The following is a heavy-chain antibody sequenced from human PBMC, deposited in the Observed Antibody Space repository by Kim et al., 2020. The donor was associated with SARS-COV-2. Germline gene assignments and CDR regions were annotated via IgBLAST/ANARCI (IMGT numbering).Heavy chain of an antibody. CDR1: GFTFSNYG. D-gene: IGHD6-6*01. J-gene: IGHJ6*02. Sequence: GGSLRLSCAASGFTFSNYGMHWVRQAPGKGLEWVSLISYDGSDKYYADSVRGRFTISRDNPKNTLYLQMNSLRDDDTAVYYCAKYSSSSNYYYGMDVWGQGTTVTVSS. V-gene: IGHV3-30*18. CDR2: ISYDGSDK. CDR3: AKYSSSSNYYYGMDV.